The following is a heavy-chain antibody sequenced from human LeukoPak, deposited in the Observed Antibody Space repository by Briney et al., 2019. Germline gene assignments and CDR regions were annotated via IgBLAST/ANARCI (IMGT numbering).Heavy chain of an antibody. CDR2: ISGSGGST. CDR3: AKPPSVWDRPLTSDY. J-gene: IGHJ4*02. V-gene: IGHV3-23*01. D-gene: IGHD1-26*01. Sequence: LPGGSLRLSCAASGFTFDDYAMHWVRQAPGKGLEWVSAISGSGGSTYYADSVKGRFTISRDNSKNTLYLQMNSLRAEDTAVYYCAKPPSVWDRPLTSDYWGQGTLVTVSS. CDR1: GFTFDDYA.